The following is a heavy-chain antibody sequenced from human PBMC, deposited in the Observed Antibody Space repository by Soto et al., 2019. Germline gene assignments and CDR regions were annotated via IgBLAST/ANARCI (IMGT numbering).Heavy chain of an antibody. Sequence: QVQLVESGGGVVQPGRSLRLSCAASGFTFSSYGMHWVRQAPGKGLEWVAVISYDGSNKYYADSVKGRFTISRDNSKNTLYLQMNSLRAEDTAVYYCAKDWRGGTMMGWGQGTLVTVSS. CDR3: AKDWRGGTMMG. V-gene: IGHV3-30*18. J-gene: IGHJ4*02. D-gene: IGHD3-22*01. CDR1: GFTFSSYG. CDR2: ISYDGSNK.